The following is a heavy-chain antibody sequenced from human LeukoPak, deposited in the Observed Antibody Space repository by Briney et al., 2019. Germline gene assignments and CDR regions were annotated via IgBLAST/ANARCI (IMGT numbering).Heavy chain of an antibody. CDR2: ISGSGGST. Sequence: GGSLRLSCVASGFTFSSYGMSWVRQAPGKGLEWVSAISGSGGSTYYADSVKGRFTISRDNSKNTLYLQMNSLRAEDTAVYYCAKEGLRYFDWRIHFDYWGQGTLVTVSS. CDR3: AKEGLRYFDWRIHFDY. D-gene: IGHD3-9*01. V-gene: IGHV3-23*01. J-gene: IGHJ4*02. CDR1: GFTFSSYG.